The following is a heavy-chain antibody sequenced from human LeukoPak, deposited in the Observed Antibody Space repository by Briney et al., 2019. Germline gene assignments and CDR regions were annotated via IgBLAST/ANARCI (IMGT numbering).Heavy chain of an antibody. V-gene: IGHV3-53*01. CDR2: IYSGGST. CDR3: ASLLVAGVASVDY. J-gene: IGHJ4*02. CDR1: GFTVSSNY. Sequence: GGSLRLSCAASGFTVSSNYMSWVRQAPGKGLEWVSVIYSGGSTYYADSVKGRFTISRDNSKNTLYLQMNSLRAEDTAVYYCASLLVAGVASVDYWGQGTLVTVSS. D-gene: IGHD6-19*01.